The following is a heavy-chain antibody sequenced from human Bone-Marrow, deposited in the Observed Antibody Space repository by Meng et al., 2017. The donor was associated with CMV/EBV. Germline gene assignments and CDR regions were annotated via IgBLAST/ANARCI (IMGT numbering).Heavy chain of an antibody. CDR1: GFAFSRYA. D-gene: IGHD7-27*01. CDR2: ISGSGGGT. V-gene: IGHV3-23*01. Sequence: GGSLRLSCAASGFAFSRYAMSWVRQAQGKGMEWVPAISGSGGGTYYANPVKGRFTISRVNSTNTLYLQMLSLITEDTPVDYCAKGSGKLGIVGFLDFWGQGTLVTVSS. J-gene: IGHJ4*01. CDR3: AKGSGKLGIVGFLDF.